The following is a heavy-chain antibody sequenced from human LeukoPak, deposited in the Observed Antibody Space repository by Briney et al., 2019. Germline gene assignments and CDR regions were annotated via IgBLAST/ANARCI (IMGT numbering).Heavy chain of an antibody. J-gene: IGHJ4*02. Sequence: ASVKVSCKASGYTFTGYYMHWVRQAPGQGLEWMGWINPNSGGTNYAQKFQGRVTMTRDTSISTAYMELGRLRSDDTAVYYCAREMDCSGGSCRDYWGQGTLVTVSS. CDR2: INPNSGGT. CDR1: GYTFTGYY. D-gene: IGHD2-15*01. CDR3: AREMDCSGGSCRDY. V-gene: IGHV1-2*02.